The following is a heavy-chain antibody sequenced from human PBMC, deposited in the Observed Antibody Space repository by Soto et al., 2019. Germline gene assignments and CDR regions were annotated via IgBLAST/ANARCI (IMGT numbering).Heavy chain of an antibody. D-gene: IGHD1-26*01. CDR2: INPSGGST. CDR3: ARYSGSYAFDI. V-gene: IGHV1-46*01. CDR1: GYTFTSYY. Sequence: ASVKVSCKASGYTFTSYYMHWVRQAPGQGLEWMGIINPSGGSTSYAQKFQGRATMTRDTSTSTVYMELSSLRSEDTAVYYCARYSGSYAFDIWGQGTMVTVSS. J-gene: IGHJ3*02.